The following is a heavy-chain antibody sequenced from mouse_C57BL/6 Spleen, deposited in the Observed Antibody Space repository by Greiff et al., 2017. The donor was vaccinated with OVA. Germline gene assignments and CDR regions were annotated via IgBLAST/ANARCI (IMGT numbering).Heavy chain of an antibody. J-gene: IGHJ1*03. V-gene: IGHV3-8*01. CDR3: ARYYSNYRYFDV. CDR1: GYSITSDY. Sequence: EVKVVESGPGLAKPSQTLSLTCSVTGYSITSDYWNWIRKFPGNKLEYMGYISYSGSTYYNPSLQSRLSITRDTSKNQYYLQLNSVTTDDTATYYCARYYSNYRYFDVWGTGTTVTVSS. CDR2: ISYSGST. D-gene: IGHD2-5*01.